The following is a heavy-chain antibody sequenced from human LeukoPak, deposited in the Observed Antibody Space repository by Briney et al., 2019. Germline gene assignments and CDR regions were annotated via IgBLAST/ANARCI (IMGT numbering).Heavy chain of an antibody. CDR2: ISSSSSYI. CDR3: AIERTSSSYLFDY. J-gene: IGHJ4*02. Sequence: GGSLRLSCAASGFTFSSYSMNWVRQAPGKGLEWVSSISSSSSYIYYADSVKGRFTISRDNAKNSLYLQMNRLRAEDTAVYYCAIERTSSSYLFDYWGQGTLVTVSS. CDR1: GFTFSSYS. V-gene: IGHV3-21*01. D-gene: IGHD6-6*01.